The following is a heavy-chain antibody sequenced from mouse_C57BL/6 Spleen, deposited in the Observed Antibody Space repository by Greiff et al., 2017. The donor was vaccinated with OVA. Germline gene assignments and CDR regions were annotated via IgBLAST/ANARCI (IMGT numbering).Heavy chain of an antibody. CDR2: ISDGGSYT. CDR3: TGGGSTVIATGPFAY. V-gene: IGHV5-4*03. D-gene: IGHD1-1*01. J-gene: IGHJ3*01. Sequence: EAKVVESGGGLVKPGGSLKLSCAASGFTFSSFAMSWVRQTPENRLEWVATISDGGSYTYSPDNVKGRFTILRDNATNNLYLHISHLKSEDTAMFYRTGGGSTVIATGPFAYWGKGTLITDAA. CDR1: GFTFSSFA.